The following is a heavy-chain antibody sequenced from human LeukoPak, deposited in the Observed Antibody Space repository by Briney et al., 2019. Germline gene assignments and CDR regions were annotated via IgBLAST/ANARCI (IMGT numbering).Heavy chain of an antibody. CDR2: INPNTGNT. J-gene: IGHJ4*02. Sequence: ASVKVSCKASGYTFTDNYIHWVRQAPGQGLEWMGWINPNTGNTKYAQKFQGWVTMTRDTSINTAYMELRKLKSDDTAMYYCATYCGADCLFDYWGQGTLVTVSS. V-gene: IGHV1-2*04. CDR3: ATYCGADCLFDY. CDR1: GYTFTDNY. D-gene: IGHD2-21*02.